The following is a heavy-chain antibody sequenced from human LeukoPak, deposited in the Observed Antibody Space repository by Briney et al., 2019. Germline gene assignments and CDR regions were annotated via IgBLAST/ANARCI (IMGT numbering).Heavy chain of an antibody. J-gene: IGHJ5*02. D-gene: IGHD3-3*01. V-gene: IGHV3-53*01. Sequence: PGGSLRLSCAASGFTVSSNCMSWVRQAPGKGLEWVSVIYSGGSTYYADSVKGRFTISRDNSKNTLYLQMNSLRAEDTAVYYCARSAEWSPRWFDPWGQGTLVTVSS. CDR3: ARSAEWSPRWFDP. CDR2: IYSGGST. CDR1: GFTVSSNC.